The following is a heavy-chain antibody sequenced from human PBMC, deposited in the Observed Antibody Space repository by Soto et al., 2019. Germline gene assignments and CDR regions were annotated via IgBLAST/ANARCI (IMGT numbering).Heavy chain of an antibody. D-gene: IGHD1-7*01. Sequence: QVQLVQSGAEVKKPGASVKVSCKASGYTFTSYGISWVRQAPGHGLEWMGWISAYNGNTNYAQKLQGRVTMTTDTSTSTAYMELRSLRSDDTAVYYCAIEADPHPYNWNYVIWGQGTLVTVSS. CDR1: GYTFTSYG. V-gene: IGHV1-18*01. CDR3: AIEADPHPYNWNYVI. J-gene: IGHJ4*02. CDR2: ISAYNGNT.